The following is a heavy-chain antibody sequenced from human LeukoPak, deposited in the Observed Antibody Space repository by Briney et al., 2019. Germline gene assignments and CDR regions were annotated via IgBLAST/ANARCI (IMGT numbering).Heavy chain of an antibody. D-gene: IGHD3-22*01. CDR3: AKAGEIYYYDSSGYQEAFDI. CDR2: IRYDGSNK. J-gene: IGHJ3*02. V-gene: IGHV3-30*02. CDR1: GFTFSSYG. Sequence: EGSLRLSCAASGFTFSSYGMHWVRQAPGKGLEWVAFIRYDGSNKYYADSVKGRFTISRDNSKNTLYLQMNSLRAEDTAVYYCAKAGEIYYYDSSGYQEAFDIWGQGTMVTVSS.